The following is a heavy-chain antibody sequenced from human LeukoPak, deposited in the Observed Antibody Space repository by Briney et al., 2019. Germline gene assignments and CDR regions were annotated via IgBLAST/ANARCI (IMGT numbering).Heavy chain of an antibody. CDR1: GYTFTKYA. CDR3: ARVAYSYGRNYWFDP. Sequence: ASVKVSCKASGYTFTKYAVNWVRQAPGQGLQWMGWIKTNTGNPTYAQGFTGRFVFSLDTSVTTAYLQISSLKDEDTAVYYCARVAYSYGRNYWFDPWGQGTLVTVSS. V-gene: IGHV7-4-1*02. D-gene: IGHD5-18*01. CDR2: IKTNTGNP. J-gene: IGHJ5*02.